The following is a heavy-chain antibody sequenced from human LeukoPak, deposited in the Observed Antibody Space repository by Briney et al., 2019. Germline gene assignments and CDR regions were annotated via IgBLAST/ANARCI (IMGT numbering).Heavy chain of an antibody. D-gene: IGHD6-6*01. Sequence: ASVKVSCKASGCTFTIYDINWVRQATGQGLEWMGRMNPNTGNTGYAQKFQGRVTITRDTSISTAYMELSSLRSEDTAVYYCARGRWAARPKYYYYMDVWGKGTTVTVSS. CDR1: GCTFTIYD. J-gene: IGHJ6*03. CDR2: MNPNTGNT. CDR3: ARGRWAARPKYYYYMDV. V-gene: IGHV1-8*03.